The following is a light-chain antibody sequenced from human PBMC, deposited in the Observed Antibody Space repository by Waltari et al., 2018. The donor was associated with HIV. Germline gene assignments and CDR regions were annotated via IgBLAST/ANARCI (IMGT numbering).Light chain of an antibody. CDR1: QIIHNW. V-gene: IGKV1-5*03. J-gene: IGKJ2*01. Sequence: DVQMTQSPPTLSASVGDKVTITCRASQIIHNWLAWYQQKPGKPPKLLIYKTSYLESGVPSRFSGSGSGADFTLTIDGLQPDDFATYYCQQYNSHSYTFGQGT. CDR3: QQYNSHSYT. CDR2: KTS.